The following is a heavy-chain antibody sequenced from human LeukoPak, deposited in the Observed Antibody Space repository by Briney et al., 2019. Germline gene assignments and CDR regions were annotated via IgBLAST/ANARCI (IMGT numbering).Heavy chain of an antibody. CDR1: GFTFSSYD. CDR3: ASRPLGIAAASRFSDY. Sequence: PGGSLGLSCAASGFTFSSYDMSWVRQAPGKGLEWVSAISGSGGSTYYADSVKGRFTISRDNSKNTLYLQMNSLRAEDTAVYYCASRPLGIAAASRFSDYWGQGTLVTVSS. V-gene: IGHV3-23*01. CDR2: ISGSGGST. D-gene: IGHD6-13*01. J-gene: IGHJ4*02.